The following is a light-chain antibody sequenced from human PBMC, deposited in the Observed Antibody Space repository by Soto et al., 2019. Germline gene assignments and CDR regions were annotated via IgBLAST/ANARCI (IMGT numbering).Light chain of an antibody. V-gene: IGKV3-15*01. CDR3: QQYNNWPPWT. CDR2: GAS. J-gene: IGKJ1*01. Sequence: EIVMTQSPATLSVSPGERATLSCRASQSVSRNLAWYQQKPGQAPRLVIYGASTRATGIPVRFSGSGSGTEFTLTISSLQSEDFAVYYCQQYNNWPPWTFGQGTKVEIK. CDR1: QSVSRN.